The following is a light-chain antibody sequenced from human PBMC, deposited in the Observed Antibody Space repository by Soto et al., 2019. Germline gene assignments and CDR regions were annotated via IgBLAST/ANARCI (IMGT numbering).Light chain of an antibody. CDR2: LGS. CDR3: MQALQTPWT. V-gene: IGKV2-28*01. J-gene: IGKJ1*01. CDR1: QSLLHSNGYNY. Sequence: DIVMTQSPLSLPVTPGEPASISCRSSQSLLHSNGYNYLDWYLQKPGQSPQLLIYLGSNRASGVPARFSGSGSGTDFTLKISRVEAEDVGVYYCMQALQTPWTFGQGNKVEIK.